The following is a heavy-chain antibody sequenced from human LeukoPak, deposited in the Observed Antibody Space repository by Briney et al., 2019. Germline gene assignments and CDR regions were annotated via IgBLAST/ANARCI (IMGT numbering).Heavy chain of an antibody. CDR3: ARSVVPAAMREFDP. D-gene: IGHD2-2*01. CDR1: GFTFSSYS. V-gene: IGHV3-48*02. Sequence: GGSLRLSCAASGFTFSSYSMNWVRQAPGKGLEWVSYISTSSSTIYYADSVKGRFTISRDNAKDSLYPQMDSLRDEDTAVYYCARSVVPAAMREFDPWGQGTLVTVSS. J-gene: IGHJ5*02. CDR2: ISTSSSTI.